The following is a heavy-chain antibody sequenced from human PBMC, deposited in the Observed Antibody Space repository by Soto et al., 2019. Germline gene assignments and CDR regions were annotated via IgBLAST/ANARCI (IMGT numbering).Heavy chain of an antibody. V-gene: IGHV1-69*01. CDR1: GGTFSSYA. CDR3: ARVGIAAAGTLIYYYYYGMDV. Sequence: QVQLVQSGAEVKKPGSSVKVSCKASGGTFSSYAISWVRQAPGQGLEWMGGIIPIFGTANYAQKFQGRVTITADESTSTAHMELSSMRSEDTAVYYCARVGIAAAGTLIYYYYYGMDVWGQGTTVTVSS. CDR2: IIPIFGTA. D-gene: IGHD6-13*01. J-gene: IGHJ6*02.